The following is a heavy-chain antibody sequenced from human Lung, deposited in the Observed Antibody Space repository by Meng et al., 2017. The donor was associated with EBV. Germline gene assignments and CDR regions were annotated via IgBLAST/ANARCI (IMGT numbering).Heavy chain of an antibody. V-gene: IGHV3-21*01. CDR2: ISSSISYI. Sequence: EVXLVESGGXLVKPGGXLRLACAASGFTFSSYSMNGVRQAPWKGLEWVSSISSSISYIYYADSVKGRFTISRDNAKNSLYLQMNSLRAEDTAVYYCARDLAYDYIWGSYRPNFDYWGQGTLVTVSS. D-gene: IGHD3-16*02. CDR3: ARDLAYDYIWGSYRPNFDY. J-gene: IGHJ4*02. CDR1: GFTFSSYS.